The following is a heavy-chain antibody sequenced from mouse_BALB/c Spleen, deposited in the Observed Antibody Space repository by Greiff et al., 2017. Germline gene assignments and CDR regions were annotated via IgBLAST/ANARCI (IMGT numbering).Heavy chain of an antibody. CDR3: ARERAMITTEVLPSY. J-gene: IGHJ3*01. CDR1: GFTFSSYG. V-gene: IGHV5-6-3*01. D-gene: IGHD2-4*01. Sequence: EVQLVESGGGLVQPGGSLKLSCAASGFTFSSYGMSWVRQTPDKRLELVATINSNGGSTYYPDSVKGRFTISRDNAKNTLYLQMSSLKSEDTAMYYCARERAMITTEVLPSYWGQGTLVTVSA. CDR2: INSNGGST.